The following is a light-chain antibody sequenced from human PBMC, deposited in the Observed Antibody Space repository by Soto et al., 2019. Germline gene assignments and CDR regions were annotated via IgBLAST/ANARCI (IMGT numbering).Light chain of an antibody. CDR2: LTSDGSH. Sequence: QLVLTQSPSASASLGASVKLTCTLSSGHSSNTIAWHQQRPDKGPRYVMQLTSDGSHTKGDGIPDRFSGSSSGAERYLTISSLQSEDEADYYCQAWGTGFHWVFRGGTKLTVL. CDR3: QAWGTGFHWV. V-gene: IGLV4-69*01. CDR1: SGHSSNT. J-gene: IGLJ3*02.